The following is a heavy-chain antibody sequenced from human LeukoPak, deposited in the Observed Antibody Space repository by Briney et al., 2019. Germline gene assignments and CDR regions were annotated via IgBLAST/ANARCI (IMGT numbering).Heavy chain of an antibody. CDR1: GFTFSSYG. CDR3: ARAGNPNYYYYYMDV. J-gene: IGHJ6*03. CDR2: ISYDGSNK. Sequence: GRSLRLSCAASGFTFSSYGMHWVRQAPGKGLEWVAVISYDGSNKYYADSVKGRFTISRDNSKNTLYLQMNSLRAEDTAFYYCARAGNPNYYYYYMDVWGKGTTVTISS. V-gene: IGHV3-30*03.